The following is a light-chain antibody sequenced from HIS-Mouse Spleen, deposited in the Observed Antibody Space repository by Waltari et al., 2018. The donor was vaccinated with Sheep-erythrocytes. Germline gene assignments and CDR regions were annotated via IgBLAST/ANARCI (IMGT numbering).Light chain of an antibody. V-gene: IGKV1-39*01. Sequence: DIQMTQSPSSLSASVGDRVTITCRASQSISSYLNWYQQKPGKAPKLLIYAASSLQSGVPSRFSGSGSGTEVTLTISSLQPEDFATYYCQQSYSTPRTFGQGTKVEIK. CDR3: QQSYSTPRT. J-gene: IGKJ1*01. CDR1: QSISSY. CDR2: AAS.